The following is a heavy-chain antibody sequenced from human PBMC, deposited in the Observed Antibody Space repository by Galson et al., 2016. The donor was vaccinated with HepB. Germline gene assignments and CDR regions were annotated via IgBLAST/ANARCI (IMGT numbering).Heavy chain of an antibody. D-gene: IGHD2-21*01. V-gene: IGHV4-31*03. CDR3: ARDLGGDYWYFDL. Sequence: TLSLTCTISGGSISRGGSYWSWIRQHPGKGLKWIGYIHYSGSTYYNPSLRSRVTMSIGSSTTQFSLRLTSVTAADTAVYFCARDLGGDYWYFDLWGRGTLVTVSS. CDR2: IHYSGST. CDR1: GGSISRGGSY. J-gene: IGHJ2*01.